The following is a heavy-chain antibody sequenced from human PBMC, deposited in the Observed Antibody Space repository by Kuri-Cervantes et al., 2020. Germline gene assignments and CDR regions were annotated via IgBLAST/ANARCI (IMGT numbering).Heavy chain of an antibody. V-gene: IGHV4-39*07. J-gene: IGHJ2*01. Sequence: GSLRLSCTVSGGSISSGDYYWSWIRQPPGKGLEWIGEINHSGSTNYNPSLKSRVTISVDTSKNQFSLKLSSVTAADTAVYYCARGGYSSSRARWYFDLWGRGTLVTVSS. CDR2: INHSGST. CDR3: ARGGYSSSRARWYFDL. D-gene: IGHD6-13*01. CDR1: GGSISSGDYY.